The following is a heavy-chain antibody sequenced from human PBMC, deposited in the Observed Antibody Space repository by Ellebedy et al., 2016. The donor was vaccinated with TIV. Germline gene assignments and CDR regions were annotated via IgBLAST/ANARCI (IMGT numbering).Heavy chain of an antibody. Sequence: SETLSLTXSVSGSSISSGYYWGWIRQPPGKGLEWIGTIYYSGSTYYNPSLKSRVTISVDTSKNQFSLKLTSVTAADTAVYYCAREVLLWFGEPHYFDYWGQGTLVTVSS. CDR3: AREVLLWFGEPHYFDY. CDR1: GSSISSGYY. J-gene: IGHJ4*02. CDR2: IYYSGST. V-gene: IGHV4-38-2*02. D-gene: IGHD3-10*01.